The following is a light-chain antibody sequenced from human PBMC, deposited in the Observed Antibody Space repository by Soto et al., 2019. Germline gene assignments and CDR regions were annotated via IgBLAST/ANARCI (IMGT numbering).Light chain of an antibody. Sequence: ILMTQSPATLSVSPGGRATLSCRASQSVSSYLAWYQQKPGQAPRLLIYDASNRATGIPARFSGSGSGTDFTLTISRLEPEDFAVYYCQQYGSSQWTFGQGTKVDIK. CDR2: DAS. V-gene: IGKV3-20*01. J-gene: IGKJ1*01. CDR1: QSVSSY. CDR3: QQYGSSQWT.